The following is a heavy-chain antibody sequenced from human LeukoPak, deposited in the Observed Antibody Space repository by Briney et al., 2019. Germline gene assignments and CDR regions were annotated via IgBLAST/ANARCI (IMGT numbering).Heavy chain of an antibody. J-gene: IGHJ5*02. V-gene: IGHV4-30-4*08. CDR2: IYYSGST. CDR3: ARERGDYDKSWFDP. Sequence: SQTLSLTCTVSGGSISSGDYYWSWIRQPPGKGLEWIGYIYYSGSTYYNPSLKSRVTISVDTSKNQFSLKLSSVTAADTAVYYCARERGDYDKSWFDPWGQGTLVTASS. D-gene: IGHD4-17*01. CDR1: GGSISSGDYY.